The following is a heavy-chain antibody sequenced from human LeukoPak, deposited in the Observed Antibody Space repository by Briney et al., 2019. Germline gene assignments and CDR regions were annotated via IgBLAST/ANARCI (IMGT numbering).Heavy chain of an antibody. D-gene: IGHD2-15*01. CDR3: ARGTPIGYCSGGSCQDAFDI. V-gene: IGHV1-2*02. J-gene: IGHJ3*02. CDR1: GYTFTGYY. Sequence: ASVKVSCKASGYTFTGYYMHWVRQAPGQGLEWMGWINPNSGGTNCAQKFQGRVTMTRDTSISTAYMELSRLRSDDTAVYYCARGTPIGYCSGGSCQDAFDIWGQGTMVTVSS. CDR2: INPNSGGT.